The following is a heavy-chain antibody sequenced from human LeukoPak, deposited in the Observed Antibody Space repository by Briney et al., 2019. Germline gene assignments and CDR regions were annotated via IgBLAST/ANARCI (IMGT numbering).Heavy chain of an antibody. D-gene: IGHD3-10*02. J-gene: IGHJ4*02. CDR3: AIESVGYVPVD. CDR2: ITYNGANS. Sequence: GGSLRLSCVASGFTFSNYAMNWVRQAPGKGLEWVSTITYNGANSYYAASVKGRFTISRDSSKNTLYLQMNSLRAEDTAVYYCAIESVGYVPVDWGQGTLVIVSS. CDR1: GFTFSNYA. V-gene: IGHV3-23*01.